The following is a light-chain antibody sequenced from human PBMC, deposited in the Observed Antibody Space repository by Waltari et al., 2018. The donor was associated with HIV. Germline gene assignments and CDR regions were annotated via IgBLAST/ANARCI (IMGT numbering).Light chain of an antibody. CDR1: PSISSW. J-gene: IGKJ4*01. V-gene: IGKV1-5*03. Sequence: DIQMTQSPPTLSASVGDRVTITCRASPSISSWLAWYQQKPGKAPKLLISKASGLESGVPSRFSGSGSGTEFTLTISSLQPDDFTTFYCQQYNSSPLTFGGGTKVEFK. CDR2: KAS. CDR3: QQYNSSPLT.